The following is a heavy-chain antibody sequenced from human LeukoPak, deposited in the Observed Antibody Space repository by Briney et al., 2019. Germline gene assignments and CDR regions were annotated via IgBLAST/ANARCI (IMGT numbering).Heavy chain of an antibody. CDR1: GFTFSKYS. Sequence: PGGSLRLSCAVSGFTFSKYSMNWVRQAPGQGLEWVSYISTSSSAIYYADSVKGRFTISRDNSKNTLYLQMNSLRAEDTAVYYCAKGKWSGTYYFDYWGQGTLVTVSS. V-gene: IGHV3-48*01. D-gene: IGHD1-14*01. CDR2: ISTSSSAI. CDR3: AKGKWSGTYYFDY. J-gene: IGHJ4*02.